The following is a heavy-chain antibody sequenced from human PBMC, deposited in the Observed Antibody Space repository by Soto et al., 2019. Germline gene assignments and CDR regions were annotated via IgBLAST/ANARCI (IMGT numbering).Heavy chain of an antibody. CDR2: INHSGST. Sequence: SETLSLTCAVYGGSFSGYYWSWIRQPPGKGLEWIGEINHSGSTNYNPSLKSRVTISVDTSKNQFSLKLSSVTAADTAVYYCARLVRWLRNYYYGMDVWGQGTTVTVSS. CDR3: ARLVRWLRNYYYGMDV. V-gene: IGHV4-34*01. D-gene: IGHD6-19*01. J-gene: IGHJ6*02. CDR1: GGSFSGYY.